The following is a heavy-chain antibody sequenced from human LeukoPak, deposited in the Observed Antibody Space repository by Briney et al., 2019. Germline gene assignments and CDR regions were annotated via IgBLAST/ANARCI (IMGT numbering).Heavy chain of an antibody. Sequence: ASVKVSCKASGYTFTSYAISWVRQAPGKGLEWMGWISAYNGNTHYAQKVQDRVTMTTDTSTSTAYMELRSLRSDDTAVYYCAREGGPTGGAQDYWGQGTLVAVSS. CDR1: GYTFTSYA. CDR3: AREGGPTGGAQDY. J-gene: IGHJ4*02. CDR2: ISAYNGNT. D-gene: IGHD1-1*01. V-gene: IGHV1-18*01.